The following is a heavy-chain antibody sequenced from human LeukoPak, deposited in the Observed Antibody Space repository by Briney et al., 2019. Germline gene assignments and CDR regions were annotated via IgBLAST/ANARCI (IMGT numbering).Heavy chain of an antibody. CDR1: GFTFSSYG. D-gene: IGHD6-19*01. CDR3: ARDMEVAGTSIDY. J-gene: IGHJ4*02. Sequence: PGGSLRLSCAASGFTFSSYGMHWVRQAPGKGLEWVAVIWYDGGNKYYADSVKGRFTISRDNSKNTLYLQMNSLRAEDTAVYYCARDMEVAGTSIDYWGQGTLVTVSS. CDR2: IWYDGGNK. V-gene: IGHV3-33*01.